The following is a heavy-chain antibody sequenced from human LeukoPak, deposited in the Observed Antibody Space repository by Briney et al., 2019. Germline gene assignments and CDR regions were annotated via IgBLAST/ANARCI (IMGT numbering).Heavy chain of an antibody. J-gene: IGHJ4*02. D-gene: IGHD5-24*01. CDR2: INTDGSST. CDR1: GFTFSPYW. Sequence: GGSLRLSCAASGFTFSPYWMHWVRQAPGKGLVWVSQINTDGSSTNYADSVKGRFTIFRDNAKNTLYLQMNSLRAEDTAVYYCASSDGYNYYFDYWGQGTLVTVSS. CDR3: ASSDGYNYYFDY. V-gene: IGHV3-74*01.